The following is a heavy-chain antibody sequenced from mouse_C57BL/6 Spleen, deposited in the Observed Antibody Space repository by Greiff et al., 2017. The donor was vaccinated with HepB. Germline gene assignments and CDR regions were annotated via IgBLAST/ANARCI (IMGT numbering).Heavy chain of an antibody. CDR3: TRIPNYYGSSYDY. V-gene: IGHV1-15*01. D-gene: IGHD1-1*01. J-gene: IGHJ2*01. CDR1: GYTFTDYE. CDR2: IDPETGGT. Sequence: QVHVKQSGAELVRPGASVTLSCKASGYTFTDYEMHWVKQTPVHGLEWIGAIDPETGGTAYNQKFKGKAILTADKSSSTAYMELRSLTSEDSAVYYCTRIPNYYGSSYDYWGQGTTLTVSS.